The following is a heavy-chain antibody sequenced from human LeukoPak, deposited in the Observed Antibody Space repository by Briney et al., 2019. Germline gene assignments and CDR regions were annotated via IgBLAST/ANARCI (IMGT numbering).Heavy chain of an antibody. CDR3: ARDEGSSSWYGGFDY. Sequence: GGSLRLSCAASGFTFSSYWMSWVRQAPGKGLEWVANIKQDGSEKYYVDSVKGRFTISRDNAKNSLYLQMNSLRADDTAVYYCARDEGSSSWYGGFDYWGQGTLVTVSS. D-gene: IGHD6-13*01. V-gene: IGHV3-7*01. J-gene: IGHJ4*02. CDR1: GFTFSSYW. CDR2: IKQDGSEK.